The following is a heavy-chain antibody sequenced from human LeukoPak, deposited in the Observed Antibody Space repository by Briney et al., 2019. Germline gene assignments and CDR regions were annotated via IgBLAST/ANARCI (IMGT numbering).Heavy chain of an antibody. CDR2: MNPNSGNT. Sequence: ASVKVSCKASGYTFTSYDINWVRQATGQGLEWMGWMNPNSGNTGYAQKFQGRVTMTRNTSISTAYMELSRLRSDDTAVYYCASQGGATRSVDYWGQGTLVTVSS. V-gene: IGHV1-8*01. J-gene: IGHJ4*02. CDR1: GYTFTSYD. D-gene: IGHD1-26*01. CDR3: ASQGGATRSVDY.